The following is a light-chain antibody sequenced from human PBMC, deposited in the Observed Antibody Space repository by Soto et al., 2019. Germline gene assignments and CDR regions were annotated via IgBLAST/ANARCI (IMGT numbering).Light chain of an antibody. V-gene: IGKV1-39*01. CDR1: QSISTS. CDR3: LQTYTVPRT. Sequence: DIPMTQSPSSLSASVGDRVTITCRASQSISTSVCWFQQKPGRAPKLLISDASTLQSGVASRFSGSGFGTDFTLTTSSMQPEDFAAYYCLQTYTVPRTFGQGTNLDIQ. J-gene: IGKJ2*01. CDR2: DAS.